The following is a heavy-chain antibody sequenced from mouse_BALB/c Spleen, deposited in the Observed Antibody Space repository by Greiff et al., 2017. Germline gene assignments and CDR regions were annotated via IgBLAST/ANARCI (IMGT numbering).Heavy chain of an antibody. CDR1: GYTFTDYA. Sequence: VQLQQSGAELVRPGVSVKISCKGSGYTFTDYAMHWVKQSHAKSLEWIGVISTYYGDASYNQKFKGKATMTVDKSSSTAYMELARLTSEDSAIYYCARDSYGFAYWGQGTLVTVSA. V-gene: IGHV1S137*01. D-gene: IGHD1-1*01. J-gene: IGHJ3*01. CDR2: ISTYYGDA. CDR3: ARDSYGFAY.